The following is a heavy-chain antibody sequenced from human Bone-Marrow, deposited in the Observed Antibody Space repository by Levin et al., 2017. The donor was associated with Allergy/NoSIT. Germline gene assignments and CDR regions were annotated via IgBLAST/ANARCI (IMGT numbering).Heavy chain of an antibody. V-gene: IGHV3-30*03. CDR3: AIMLAAAGL. Sequence: GESLKISCSASNFTFSSYGMHWVRQAPGKGLEWVAVISYDGSNKYYADSVKGRFTISRDNSKNTLFLQLNSLRDEDTAIYYCAIMLAAAGLWGQGTLVTVSS. D-gene: IGHD6-13*01. J-gene: IGHJ4*02. CDR1: NFTFSSYG. CDR2: ISYDGSNK.